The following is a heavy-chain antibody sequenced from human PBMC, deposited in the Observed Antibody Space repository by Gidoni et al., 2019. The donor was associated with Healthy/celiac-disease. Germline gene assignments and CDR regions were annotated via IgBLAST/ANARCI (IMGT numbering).Heavy chain of an antibody. V-gene: IGHV5-51*03. D-gene: IGHD3-10*01. CDR3: ARAVGFRELLRRGAFDI. Sequence: EVQLVQSGAAVKQPGESLKISCKGSGYSFTSYWIGWVRQMPGKGLEWMGIIYPGDSDTRYSPSFQGQVTISADKSISTAYLQWSSLKASDTAMYYCARAVGFRELLRRGAFDIWGQGTMVTVSS. CDR2: IYPGDSDT. CDR1: GYSFTSYW. J-gene: IGHJ3*02.